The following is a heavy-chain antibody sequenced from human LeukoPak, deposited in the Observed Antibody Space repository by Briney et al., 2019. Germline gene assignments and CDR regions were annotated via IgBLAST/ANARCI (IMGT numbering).Heavy chain of an antibody. D-gene: IGHD4-17*01. CDR3: ASDLRYPAN. V-gene: IGHV3-21*01. J-gene: IGHJ4*02. Sequence: GGSLRLSCIASEFTFGNYPMNWVRQAPGKGLEWVSSISSDSNYIYYTDSVKGRFTISRDNAKNSLFLQMNSLRAEDTAVYYCASDLRYPANWGQGTLVTVSS. CDR1: EFTFGNYP. CDR2: ISSDSNYI.